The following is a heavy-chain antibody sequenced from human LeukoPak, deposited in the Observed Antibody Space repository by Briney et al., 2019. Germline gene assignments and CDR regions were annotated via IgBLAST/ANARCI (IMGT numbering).Heavy chain of an antibody. CDR1: GYSFTSYW. CDR2: IYPGDSDT. D-gene: IGHD3-22*01. V-gene: IGHV5-51*01. J-gene: IGHJ4*02. CDR3: ARQGSSSGLTEGRLPAFDI. Sequence: GESLKISCKGSGYSFTSYWIGWVRQMPGKGLEWMGIIYPGDSDTRYSPSFQGQVTISADKSISTAYLQWSSLKASDTAMYYCARQGSSSGLTEGRLPAFDIWGQGTLATVSS.